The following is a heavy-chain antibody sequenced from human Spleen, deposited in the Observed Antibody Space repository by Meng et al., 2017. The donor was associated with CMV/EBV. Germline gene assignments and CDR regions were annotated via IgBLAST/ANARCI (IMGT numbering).Heavy chain of an antibody. D-gene: IGHD3-16*01. CDR1: GFDFDYHD. CDR3: TRALDFWAVYYFDY. CDR2: INWTGGKT. V-gene: IGHV3-20*03. Sequence: ASGFDFDYHDLDWVRQAPGKGLEWVAGINWTGGKTTYADSVKGRFTISRDNAKNSLYLQMNSLRAEDTALYYCTRALDFWAVYYFDYWGQGALVTVSS. J-gene: IGHJ4*02.